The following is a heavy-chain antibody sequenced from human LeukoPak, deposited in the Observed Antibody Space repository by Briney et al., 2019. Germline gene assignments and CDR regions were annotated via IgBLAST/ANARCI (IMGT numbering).Heavy chain of an antibody. Sequence: GGSLRLSCAASAFTFSSYEMNWVRQAPGKGLEWVSYISSSGSTIYYADSVKGRFTISRDNAKNSLYLQMNSLRAEDTAVYYCARDSNLERGKTYYYCYVDVWGKGTTVTVSS. CDR1: AFTFSSYE. CDR3: ARDSNLERGKTYYYCYVDV. V-gene: IGHV3-48*03. J-gene: IGHJ6*03. CDR2: ISSSGSTI. D-gene: IGHD1-1*01.